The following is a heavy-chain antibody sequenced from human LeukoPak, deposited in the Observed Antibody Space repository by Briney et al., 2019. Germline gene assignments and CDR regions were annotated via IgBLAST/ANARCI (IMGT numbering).Heavy chain of an antibody. D-gene: IGHD5-18*01. CDR3: TRTRGYTYGYWYLDL. Sequence: ASVRVSCKAAGYTFSSYDINWVRQAPGQGLEYMGWMNPSSGNTGYTQKFQGRITMTRDTSIGTAYMKLSSLKSEDTALYYCTRTRGYTYGYWYLDLWGRGTLVTVSS. CDR2: MNPSSGNT. V-gene: IGHV1-8*01. CDR1: GYTFSSYD. J-gene: IGHJ2*01.